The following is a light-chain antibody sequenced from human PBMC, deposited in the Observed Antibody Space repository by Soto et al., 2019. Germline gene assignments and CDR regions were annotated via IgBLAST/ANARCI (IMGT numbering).Light chain of an antibody. CDR1: SSDIGRYNY. CDR3: SSYISSSTYV. V-gene: IGLV2-14*01. Sequence: QSALTQPASVSGSPGQSITISCTGTSSDIGRYNYVSWYHQYPGKAPKFMIYDVSNRPSGVSNRFSGSKSGNTASLTISGLQAEDEADYYCSSYISSSTYVFGTGTQLTVL. J-gene: IGLJ1*01. CDR2: DVS.